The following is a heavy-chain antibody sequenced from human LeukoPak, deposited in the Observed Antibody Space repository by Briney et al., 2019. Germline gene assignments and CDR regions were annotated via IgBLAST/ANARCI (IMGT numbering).Heavy chain of an antibody. V-gene: IGHV3-21*01. CDR3: ARDPSGSYDY. CDR1: GFTFSSYS. J-gene: IGHJ4*02. Sequence: GGSLRLSCAASGFTFSSYSMNWVRQAPGKGREWVSSISSSSSYIYYADSVKGPITISSDNAKNSLYLQMNSLRAEDTAVYYCARDPSGSYDYWGQGTLVTVSS. CDR2: ISSSSSYI. D-gene: IGHD1-26*01.